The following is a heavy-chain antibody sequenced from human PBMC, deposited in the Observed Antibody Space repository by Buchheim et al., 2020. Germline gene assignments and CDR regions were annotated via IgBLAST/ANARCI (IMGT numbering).Heavy chain of an antibody. D-gene: IGHD6-13*01. Sequence: QVHLQESGPGLVKPSETLSLTCTVSGGSISSYYWSWIRQPPGKGLEWIGYIYYSGSTNYNPSLKSRVTISVDTSKNQFSLKRSSVTAADTAVYYCAKTYSSSWLDYWGKGTL. J-gene: IGHJ4*02. CDR2: IYYSGST. CDR1: GGSISSYY. V-gene: IGHV4-59*01. CDR3: AKTYSSSWLDY.